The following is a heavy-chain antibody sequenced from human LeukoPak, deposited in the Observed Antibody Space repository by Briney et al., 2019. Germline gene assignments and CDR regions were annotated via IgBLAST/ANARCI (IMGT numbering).Heavy chain of an antibody. V-gene: IGHV3-23*01. Sequence: PGGSLRLSCAASGFSFNNYAMSWVRQAPGKGLEWVSALSASGGTTYYADSVKGRFTISRDNSENTLYLHLNSLRAEDTAVYYCARDKAEYCDSSTCQTNDYWGQGTLVTVSS. J-gene: IGHJ4*02. CDR3: ARDKAEYCDSSTCQTNDY. CDR1: GFSFNNYA. D-gene: IGHD2/OR15-2a*01. CDR2: LSASGGTT.